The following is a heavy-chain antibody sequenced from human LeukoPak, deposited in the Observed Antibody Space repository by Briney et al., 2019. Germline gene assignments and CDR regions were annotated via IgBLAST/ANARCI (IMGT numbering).Heavy chain of an antibody. CDR3: ARGPYSYDSSGAFDI. CDR1: GGSISSSSFY. Sequence: SETLSLTCTVSGGSISSSSFYWGWIRQPPGRGLEWIGSIYYSGSTSYNPSLKSRVTISVDTSKNQFSLKLSSVTAADTAVYFCARGPYSYDSSGAFDIWGQGTMVTVSS. D-gene: IGHD3-22*01. CDR2: IYYSGST. J-gene: IGHJ3*02. V-gene: IGHV4-39*01.